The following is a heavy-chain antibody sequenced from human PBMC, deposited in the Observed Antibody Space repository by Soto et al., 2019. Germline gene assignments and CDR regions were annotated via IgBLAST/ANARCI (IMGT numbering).Heavy chain of an antibody. CDR2: INPSGGST. CDR3: ARDPASEYSSSYPICYYYYYGMDV. CDR1: GYTFTSYY. V-gene: IGHV1-46*01. Sequence: ASVKVSCKASGYTFTSYYMHWVRQAPGQGLEWMGIINPSGGSTSYAQKFQGRVTMTRDTSTSTVYMELSSLRSEDTAVYYCARDPASEYSSSYPICYYYYYGMDVWGQGNTVTVSS. J-gene: IGHJ6*02. D-gene: IGHD6-6*01.